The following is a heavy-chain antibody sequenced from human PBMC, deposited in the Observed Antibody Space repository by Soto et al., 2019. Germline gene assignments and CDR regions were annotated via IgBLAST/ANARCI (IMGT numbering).Heavy chain of an antibody. CDR2: IYSGGNT. J-gene: IGHJ5*02. Sequence: EVQLVESGGGLVQPGGSLRLSCAASGFTVSSNYMSWVRQAPGKGLEWVSLIYSGGNTYYVDSVKGRFTISRDNSMNTVYLQMNSLRAEDTAVYYCARSGQTTGGWFDPWGQGTLVTVSS. V-gene: IGHV3-66*01. D-gene: IGHD4-17*01. CDR3: ARSGQTTGGWFDP. CDR1: GFTVSSNY.